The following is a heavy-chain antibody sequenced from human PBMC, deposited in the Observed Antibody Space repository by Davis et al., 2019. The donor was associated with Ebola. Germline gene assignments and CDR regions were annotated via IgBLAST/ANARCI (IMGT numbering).Heavy chain of an antibody. Sequence: SETLSLTCTVSGGSISSYYWSWIRQPPGKGLEWIGYIYYSRSTNYNPSLKSRVTISVDTSKNQFSLKLSSVTAADTAVYYCARDLGPRGYYGSGSPILSGGWGQGTTVTVSS. CDR2: IYYSRST. V-gene: IGHV4-59*12. CDR1: GGSISSYY. CDR3: ARDLGPRGYYGSGSPILSGG. J-gene: IGHJ6*02. D-gene: IGHD3-10*01.